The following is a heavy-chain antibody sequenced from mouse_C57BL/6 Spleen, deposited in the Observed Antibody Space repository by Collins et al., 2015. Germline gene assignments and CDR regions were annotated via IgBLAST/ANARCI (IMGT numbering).Heavy chain of an antibody. Sequence: QSHGKSLEWIGLVYPYNGGTSYNQKLKGKATLTVDTSSSTAYMELNSLTSEDSAVYYCARQLRLRGYFDYWGQGTTLTVSS. CDR2: VYPYNGGT. CDR3: ARQLRLRGYFDY. J-gene: IGHJ2*01. D-gene: IGHD3-2*02. V-gene: IGHV1-36*01.